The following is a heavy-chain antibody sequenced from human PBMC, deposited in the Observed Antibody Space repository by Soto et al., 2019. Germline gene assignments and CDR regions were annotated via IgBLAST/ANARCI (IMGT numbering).Heavy chain of an antibody. Sequence: EVQLVESGGGLVQPGGSLRLSCAASGFTVSNNYMSWVRQAPGKGLECVSVIYSGGTTYYADSVKGRFTISRDNSKNTLYLQMNSLRAEDTAVYYCARLRGSLWYFDLWGRGTLVTVSS. CDR3: ARLRGSLWYFDL. V-gene: IGHV3-66*01. CDR1: GFTVSNNY. CDR2: IYSGGTT. J-gene: IGHJ2*01.